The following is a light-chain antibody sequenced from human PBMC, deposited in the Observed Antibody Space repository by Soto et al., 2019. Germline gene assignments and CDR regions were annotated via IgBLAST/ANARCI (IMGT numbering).Light chain of an antibody. CDR2: GAY. V-gene: IGKV3-15*01. CDR1: QSVSSN. Sequence: EIVMTHSPATLSVSPGQRATLSCRASQSVSSNLAWYQQKPGQAPRLLIYGAYTRATGIPARFSGSGSGTEFTLTISSLQSVDFAVYYCQQYNNWPPYTFGQGTKLEIK. CDR3: QQYNNWPPYT. J-gene: IGKJ2*01.